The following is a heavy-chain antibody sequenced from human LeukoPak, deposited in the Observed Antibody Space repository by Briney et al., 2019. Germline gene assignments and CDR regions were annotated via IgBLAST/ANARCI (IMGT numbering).Heavy chain of an antibody. J-gene: IGHJ6*02. V-gene: IGHV3-33*01. CDR3: ARDQLWRSSSMDV. CDR2: IWYDGSNK. Sequence: PGGSLRLSCAASGFTFSSYGMHWVRQAPGKGLEWVAVIWYDGSNKYYADSVKGRFTISRDNSKNTLYLQMNSLRAEDTAVYYCARDQLWRSSSMDVWGQGTTVTVSS. D-gene: IGHD5-18*01. CDR1: GFTFSSYG.